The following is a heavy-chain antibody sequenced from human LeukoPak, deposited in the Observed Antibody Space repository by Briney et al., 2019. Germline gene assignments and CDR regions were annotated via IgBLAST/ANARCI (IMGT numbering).Heavy chain of an antibody. CDR1: GYTFIAYY. V-gene: IGHV1-69*04. CDR3: ARDYDFWSGYDWFDP. J-gene: IGHJ5*02. CDR2: IIPILGIA. Sequence: SVKVSCKTSGYTFIAYYMHWVRQAPGQGLEWMGRIIPILGIANYAQKFQGRVTITADKSTSTAYMELSSLRSEDTAVYYCARDYDFWSGYDWFDPWGQGTLVTVSS. D-gene: IGHD3-3*01.